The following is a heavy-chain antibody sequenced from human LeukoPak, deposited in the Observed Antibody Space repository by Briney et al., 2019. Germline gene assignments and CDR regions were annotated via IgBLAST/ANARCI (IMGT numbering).Heavy chain of an antibody. CDR1: GYTFTSYD. CDR3: ASVSREGFYFDY. J-gene: IGHJ4*02. CDR2: MNPNRGNT. V-gene: IGHV1-8*01. D-gene: IGHD1-26*01. Sequence: ASVKVSCKASGYTFTSYDINWVRQATGQGLEWMGWMNPNRGNTGYAQKFQGRVTMTRNTSISTAYMELSSLRSEDTAVYYCASVSREGFYFDYWGQGTLVTVSS.